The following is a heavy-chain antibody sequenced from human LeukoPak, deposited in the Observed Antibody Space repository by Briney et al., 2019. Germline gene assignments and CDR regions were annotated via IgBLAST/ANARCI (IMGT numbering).Heavy chain of an antibody. CDR3: ARPVLRYFDLLLTPAAFGY. CDR2: INHSGST. V-gene: IGHV4-34*01. D-gene: IGHD3-9*01. J-gene: IGHJ4*02. CDR1: GGSFSGYY. Sequence: PSETLSLTCAVYGGSFSGYYWSWIRQPPGKGLEWIGEINHSGSTNYNPSLKSRVTISVDMSKNQFSLKLSSVTAADTAVYYCARPVLRYFDLLLTPAAFGYWGQGTLVTVSS.